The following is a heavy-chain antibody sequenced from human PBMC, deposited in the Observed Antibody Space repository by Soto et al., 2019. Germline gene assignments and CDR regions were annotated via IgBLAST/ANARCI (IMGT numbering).Heavy chain of an antibody. CDR2: INHSGST. CDR3: ARGIPEDIAAADDFDY. J-gene: IGHJ4*02. CDR1: GGSFSGYY. Sequence: PSETLSLTCAVYGGSFSGYYWSWIRQPPGKGLEWIGEINHSGSTNYNPSLKSRVTISVDTSKNQFSLKLSSVTAADTAVYYCARGIPEDIAAADDFDYWGQGTLVTVSS. V-gene: IGHV4-34*01. D-gene: IGHD6-13*01.